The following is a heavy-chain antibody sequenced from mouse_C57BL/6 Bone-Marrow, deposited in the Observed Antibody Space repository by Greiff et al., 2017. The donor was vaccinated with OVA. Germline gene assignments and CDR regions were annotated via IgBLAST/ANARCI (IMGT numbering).Heavy chain of an antibody. Sequence: EVMLVESVAELVRPGASVKLSCTASGFNIKNTYMHWVKQRPEQGLEWIGRIDPANGNTKYAPKFQGKATITADTSSNTAYLQLSSLTSEDTAIYYCARNGYDPYWDFDVWGTGTTVTVSS. J-gene: IGHJ1*03. CDR1: GFNIKNTY. CDR3: ARNGYDPYWDFDV. D-gene: IGHD2-2*01. V-gene: IGHV14-3*01. CDR2: IDPANGNT.